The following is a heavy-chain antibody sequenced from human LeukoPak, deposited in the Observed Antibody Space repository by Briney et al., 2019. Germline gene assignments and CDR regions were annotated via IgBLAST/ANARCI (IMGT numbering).Heavy chain of an antibody. D-gene: IGHD3-22*01. CDR2: FDPEDGET. Sequence: ASVKVSCTVSGYTLTELSMHWVRQAPGKGLEWMGGFDPEDGETIYAQKFQGRVTMTEDTSTDTAYMELSSLRSEDTAVYYCATVRKSSTMIVADDAFDIWGQGTMVTVSS. CDR3: ATVRKSSTMIVADDAFDI. V-gene: IGHV1-24*01. CDR1: GYTLTELS. J-gene: IGHJ3*02.